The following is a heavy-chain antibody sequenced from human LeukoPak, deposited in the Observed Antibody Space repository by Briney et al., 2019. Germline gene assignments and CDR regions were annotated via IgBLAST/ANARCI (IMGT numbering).Heavy chain of an antibody. CDR1: GGSFSGYY. J-gene: IGHJ5*02. CDR3: ARLPVVVVPAWFDP. D-gene: IGHD2-15*01. V-gene: IGHV4-34*01. CDR2: IYSSGST. Sequence: SETLSLTCAVYGGSFSGYYWSWTRQPPGKGLEWIGSIYSSGSTYYNPSLKSRVTISVDTSRNHFSLKLSSVTAADTAVYYCARLPVVVVPAWFDPWGQGTLVTVSS.